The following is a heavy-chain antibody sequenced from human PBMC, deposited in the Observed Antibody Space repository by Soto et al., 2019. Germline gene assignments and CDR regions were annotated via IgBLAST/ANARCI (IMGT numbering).Heavy chain of an antibody. V-gene: IGHV2-70*11. CDR1: GFSLTTRGMC. D-gene: IGHD3-22*01. CDR2: IDWDDDK. Sequence: GSGPTLVNPTQTLTLTCTFSGFSLTTRGMCVSWIRQPPGRALEWLARIDWDDDKYYSTSLKTRLTISKDTSKNQVVLTMTNMDPVDTATYYCARYQHYDSSGYYPWSQGTLVTVSS. J-gene: IGHJ5*02. CDR3: ARYQHYDSSGYYP.